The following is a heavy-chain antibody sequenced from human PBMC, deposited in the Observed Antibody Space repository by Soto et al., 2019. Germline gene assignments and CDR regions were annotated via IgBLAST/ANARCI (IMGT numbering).Heavy chain of an antibody. Sequence: SETLSLTCTVSGGSISSGGYYWSWIRQHPGKGLEWIGYIYYSGSTYYNPSLKSRVTISVDTSKNQFSLKLSSVTAADTAVYYCASSSLPYDILTGYYMAAIDYWGQGTLVTVSS. CDR1: GGSISSGGYY. D-gene: IGHD3-9*01. J-gene: IGHJ4*02. V-gene: IGHV4-31*03. CDR2: IYYSGST. CDR3: ASSSLPYDILTGYYMAAIDY.